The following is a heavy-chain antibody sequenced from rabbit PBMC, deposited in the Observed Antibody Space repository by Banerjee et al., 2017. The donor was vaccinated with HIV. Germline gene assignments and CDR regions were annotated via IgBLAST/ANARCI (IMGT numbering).Heavy chain of an antibody. J-gene: IGHJ4*01. CDR1: GFSFSSYYY. D-gene: IGHD4-2*01. CDR3: ARGPDYAGDGFDL. CDR2: INAGNGNST. Sequence: QSLEESGGDLVKPGASLTLTCTGSGFSFSSYYYMCWVRQAPGKGLEWIACINAGNGNSTCYASWAKGRFTISKTSSTTVTLQMTSLTGADTATYFCARGPDYAGDGFDLWGQGTLVTV. V-gene: IGHV1S40*01.